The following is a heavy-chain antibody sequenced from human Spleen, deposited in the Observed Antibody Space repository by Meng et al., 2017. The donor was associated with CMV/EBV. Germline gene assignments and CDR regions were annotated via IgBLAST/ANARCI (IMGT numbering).Heavy chain of an antibody. CDR1: GFTFITYW. D-gene: IGHD1-26*01. V-gene: IGHV3-7*01. J-gene: IGHJ5*02. CDR2: IKQDGSDK. CDR3: ARDGNLIGISYWT. Sequence: GGSLRLSCDASGFTFITYWMSWVRQAPGKGLEWVANIKQDGSDKNYVDSVKGRFIISRDNAKNSVYLQMNSLRVEDTAVYYCARDGNLIGISYWTWGQGALVTVSS.